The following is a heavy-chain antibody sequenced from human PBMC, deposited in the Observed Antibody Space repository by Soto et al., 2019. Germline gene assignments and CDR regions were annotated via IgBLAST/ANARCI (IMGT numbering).Heavy chain of an antibody. V-gene: IGHV3-21*01. J-gene: IGHJ6*03. CDR1: GFTFSSYS. CDR3: ARDRFLESHYYYYMDV. Sequence: EVQLVESGGGLVKPGGSLRLSCAASGFTFSSYSMNWVRQAPGKGLEWVSSISSSSSYIYYADSVKGRFTISRDNAKNSLYLQMNSLRAEDTAVYYCARDRFLESHYYYYMDVWGKGTTVTVSS. D-gene: IGHD3-3*01. CDR2: ISSSSSYI.